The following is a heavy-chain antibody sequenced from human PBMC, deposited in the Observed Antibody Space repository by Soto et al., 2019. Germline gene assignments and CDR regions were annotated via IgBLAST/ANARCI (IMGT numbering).Heavy chain of an antibody. D-gene: IGHD3-22*01. V-gene: IGHV4-39*01. Sequence: PSETLSLTCTVSGGSISSSSYYWGWIRQPPGKGLEWIGSIYYSGSTYYNPSLKSRVTISVDTSKNQFSLKLSFVTAADTAVYYGGRNIPSSGYRYCGQGIVLTVS. J-gene: IGHJ4*02. CDR2: IYYSGST. CDR1: GGSISSSSYY. CDR3: GRNIPSSGYRY.